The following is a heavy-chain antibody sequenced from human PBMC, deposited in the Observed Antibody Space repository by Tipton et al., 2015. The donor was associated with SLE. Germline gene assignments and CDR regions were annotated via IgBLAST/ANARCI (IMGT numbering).Heavy chain of an antibody. CDR1: GFTFDDYA. Sequence: RSLRLSCAASGFTFDDYAMHWVRQAPGKGLEWVSGISWNSGSVGYADSVKGRFTISRDNAKNSLYLQMNSLRAEDTALYYCAKGGAATLYYYYYYMDVWGKGTTVTVSS. V-gene: IGHV3-9*01. D-gene: IGHD6-13*01. CDR3: AKGGAATLYYYYYYMDV. J-gene: IGHJ6*03. CDR2: ISWNSGSV.